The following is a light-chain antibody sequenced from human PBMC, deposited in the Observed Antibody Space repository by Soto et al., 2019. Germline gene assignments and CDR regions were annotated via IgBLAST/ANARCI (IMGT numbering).Light chain of an antibody. Sequence: EVVLTQSPGTLSLSPGERATLSCRASQTVYINSLAWYQQKPGQPPRLLIYGASTRAAAIPDRFSGSGSGADFALSIDGLEPEDFAIYYCQQYGDSPLTFGPGTRVD. CDR2: GAS. CDR3: QQYGDSPLT. V-gene: IGKV3-20*01. J-gene: IGKJ3*01. CDR1: QTVYINS.